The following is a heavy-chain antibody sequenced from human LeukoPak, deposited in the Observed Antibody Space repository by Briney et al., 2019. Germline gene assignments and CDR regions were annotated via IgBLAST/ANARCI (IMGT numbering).Heavy chain of an antibody. CDR2: ISWDGGST. Sequence: GGSLRLSCAASGFTFDDYTMHWVRQAPGKGLEWVSLISWDGGSTYYADSVKVRFTISRDNSKNSLYLQMNSLRTEDTALYYCAKDIAAMVRGVSMGMDVWGQGTTVTVSS. J-gene: IGHJ6*02. CDR3: AKDIAAMVRGVSMGMDV. V-gene: IGHV3-43*01. CDR1: GFTFDDYT. D-gene: IGHD3-10*01.